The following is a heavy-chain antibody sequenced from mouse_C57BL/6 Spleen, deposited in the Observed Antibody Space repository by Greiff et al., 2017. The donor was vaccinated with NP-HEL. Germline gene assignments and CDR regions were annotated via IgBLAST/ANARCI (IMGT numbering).Heavy chain of an antibody. CDR3: ARERFNFLFDY. Sequence: QVQLQQPGAELVKPGASVKLSCKASGYTFTSYWMHWVKQRPGQGLEWIGMIHPNSGSTNYNEKFKSKATLTVDKSSSTAYMQLSSLTSEDSAVYYCARERFNFLFDYWGQGTTLTVSS. J-gene: IGHJ2*01. CDR2: IHPNSGST. CDR1: GYTFTSYW. V-gene: IGHV1-64*01. D-gene: IGHD1-3*01.